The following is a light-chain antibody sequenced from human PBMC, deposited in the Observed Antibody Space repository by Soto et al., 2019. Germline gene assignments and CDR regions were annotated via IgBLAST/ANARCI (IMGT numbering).Light chain of an antibody. CDR3: QSYASSLRVTV. J-gene: IGLJ2*01. V-gene: IGLV1-40*01. CDR2: GNS. CDR1: SSNIGAGYD. Sequence: QSVLTQPPSVSGAPGQRVTISCTGSSSNIGAGYDVHWYQQLPGTAPKLLIYGNSNRPSGVPDRFSGSKSGTSASLAITGLQAEDEADYYCQSYASSLRVTVVGGGTKVTVL.